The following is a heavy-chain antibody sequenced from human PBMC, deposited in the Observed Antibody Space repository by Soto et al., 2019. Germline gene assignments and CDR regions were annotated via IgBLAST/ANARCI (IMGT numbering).Heavy chain of an antibody. CDR1: GYAFSNYA. J-gene: IGHJ4*02. V-gene: IGHV1-18*01. CDR3: SKEGGNTGTSDY. D-gene: IGHD6-13*01. CDR2: SSPSNDNS. Sequence: QVQLLQSGAEVKKPGTSVKVSCKASGYAFSNYAVTWVRQAPGEGLEWMGWSSPSNDNSYSAQKFQDRVTMSTEASSNPASMELRRLTSDDTAVYYCSKEGGNTGTSDYWGKGTLVTVSS.